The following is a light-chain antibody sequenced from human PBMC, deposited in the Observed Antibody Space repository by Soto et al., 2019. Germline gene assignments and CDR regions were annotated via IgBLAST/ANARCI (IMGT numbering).Light chain of an antibody. Sequence: QSVLTQPPSVSGAPGQRVTISCTGSSSNIGAGYDVHWYQQLPGTAPKLLISGNVNRPSGVPDRFSGSKSGTSASLAITGLQAEDEADYYCQSYDSSLSGSLFGGGTKLTVL. CDR1: SSNIGAGYD. V-gene: IGLV1-40*01. CDR2: GNV. CDR3: QSYDSSLSGSL. J-gene: IGLJ2*01.